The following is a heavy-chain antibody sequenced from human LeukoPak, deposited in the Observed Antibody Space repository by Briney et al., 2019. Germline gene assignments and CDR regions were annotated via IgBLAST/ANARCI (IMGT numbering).Heavy chain of an antibody. Sequence: GRSLRLSCAASGFTFSNYDMHWVRQAPGKGLEWLANIKEDGTGKNHVDSVKGRFTISRDNAKNSLYLQMNGLRAEDTAVYYCAREIPQQLVAMDVWGQGTTVTVSS. CDR1: GFTFSNYD. CDR3: AREIPQQLVAMDV. D-gene: IGHD6-13*01. J-gene: IGHJ6*02. CDR2: IKEDGTGK. V-gene: IGHV3-7*04.